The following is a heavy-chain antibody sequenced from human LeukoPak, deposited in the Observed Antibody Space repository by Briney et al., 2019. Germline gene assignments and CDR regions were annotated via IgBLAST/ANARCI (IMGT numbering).Heavy chain of an antibody. Sequence: PSETLSLTCTVSGGDISSGGYYWSWIRQPPGKGLEWIGYIYYSGSTNYNPSLKSRVTISVDTSKNQFSLKLSSVTAADTAVYYCARARGYCSGGSCYPQVHYYYGMDVWGQGTTVTVSS. CDR2: IYYSGST. J-gene: IGHJ6*02. CDR3: ARARGYCSGGSCYPQVHYYYGMDV. V-gene: IGHV4-61*08. CDR1: GGDISSGGYY. D-gene: IGHD2-15*01.